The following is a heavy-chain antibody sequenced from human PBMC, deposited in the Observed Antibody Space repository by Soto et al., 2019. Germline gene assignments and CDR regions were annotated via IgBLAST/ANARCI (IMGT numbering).Heavy chain of an antibody. V-gene: IGHV4-59*08. CDR2: IYYSGST. Sequence: SETLSLTCTVSGGSISSYYWSWIRQPPGKGLEWIGYIYYSGSTNYNPSLKSRVTISVDTSKNQFSLKLSSVTAADTAVYYCARAGDYGGNQDNWFDPWGQGTLVTVSS. CDR1: GGSISSYY. CDR3: ARAGDYGGNQDNWFDP. J-gene: IGHJ5*02. D-gene: IGHD4-17*01.